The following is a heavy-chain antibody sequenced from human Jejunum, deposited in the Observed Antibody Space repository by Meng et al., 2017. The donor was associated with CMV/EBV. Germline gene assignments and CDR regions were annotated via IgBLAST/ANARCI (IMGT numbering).Heavy chain of an antibody. CDR3: GKTPRDCSSTSSCYYYGMDV. CDR2: ISPTGGTM. D-gene: IGHD2-2*01. CDR1: DYY. J-gene: IGHJ6*02. Sequence: DYYMSWIRQAPGKGLEWVSYISPTGGTMYYADSVKGRFTISRGDAKNSLYLQMNSLGAEDTAVYYCGKTPRDCSSTSSCYYYGMDVWGQGTTVTVSS. V-gene: IGHV3-11*04.